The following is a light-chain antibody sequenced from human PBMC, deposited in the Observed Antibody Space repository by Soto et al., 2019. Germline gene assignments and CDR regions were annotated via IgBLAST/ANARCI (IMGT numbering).Light chain of an antibody. CDR1: QSISSY. V-gene: IGKV1-39*01. J-gene: IGKJ5*01. CDR2: AAS. CDR3: QQSYSTLIT. Sequence: DIQMTPSPSSLSASVVDRVTITCRASQSISSYLNWYQQKPGKAPKLLIYAASSLQSGVPSRFSGSGSGTDFTLTISSLQPEDFATYYCQQSYSTLITFGQGTRLEIK.